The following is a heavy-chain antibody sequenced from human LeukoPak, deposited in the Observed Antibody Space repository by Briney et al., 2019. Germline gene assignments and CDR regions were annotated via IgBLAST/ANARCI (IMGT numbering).Heavy chain of an antibody. Sequence: ASVKVSCKASGGTFSTYTFSWVRQAPGQGLEWMGGVIPAFGSANYAQKFQDRVTITADESTSTAYMELSSLRSEDTAVYYCARAGGDTAMVTPRAYMDVWGKGTTVTISS. CDR2: VIPAFGSA. J-gene: IGHJ6*03. CDR3: ARAGGDTAMVTPRAYMDV. D-gene: IGHD5-18*01. CDR1: GGTFSTYT. V-gene: IGHV1-69*01.